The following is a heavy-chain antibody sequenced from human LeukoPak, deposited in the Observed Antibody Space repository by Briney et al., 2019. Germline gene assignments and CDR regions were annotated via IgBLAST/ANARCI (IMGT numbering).Heavy chain of an antibody. CDR1: GGTFSSYA. V-gene: IGHV1-69*01. D-gene: IGHD4-17*01. CDR2: IIPIFGTA. Sequence: ASVKVSCKASGGTFSSYAISWVRQAPGQGLEWMGGIIPIFGTANYAQKFQGGVTITADESTSTAYMELSSLRSEDTAVYYCATDYGDYAVDYWGQGTLVTVSS. J-gene: IGHJ4*02. CDR3: ATDYGDYAVDY.